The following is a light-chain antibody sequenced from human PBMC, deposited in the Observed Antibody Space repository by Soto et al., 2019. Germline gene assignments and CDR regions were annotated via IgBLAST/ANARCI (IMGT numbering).Light chain of an antibody. CDR1: SSNIGSNS. V-gene: IGLV1-44*01. CDR3: SAWEDSLNGPV. CDR2: SNN. J-gene: IGLJ3*02. Sequence: QAVLTQPPSASGTPGQRVTISCSGSSSNIGSNSVNWYQHLPGTAPKVLMYSNNQRPSGVPDRFSGSKSGTSASLAISGLQSEDEGDYYCSAWEDSLNGPVFGGGTKLTV.